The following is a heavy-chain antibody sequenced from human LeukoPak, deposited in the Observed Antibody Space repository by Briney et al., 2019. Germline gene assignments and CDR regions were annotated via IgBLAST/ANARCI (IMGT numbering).Heavy chain of an antibody. V-gene: IGHV3-64*01. CDR1: GFTFSSYA. Sequence: GGSLRLSCAASGFTFSSYAMSWVRQAPGKGLEWVSAISSNGGSTYYANSVKGRFTISRDNSKNTLYLQMGSLRAEDMAVYYCARDLARGPWGQGTLVTVSS. CDR3: ARDLARGP. J-gene: IGHJ5*02. CDR2: ISSNGGST.